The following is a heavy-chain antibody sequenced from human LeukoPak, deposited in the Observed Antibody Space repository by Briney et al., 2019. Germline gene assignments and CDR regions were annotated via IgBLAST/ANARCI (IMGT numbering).Heavy chain of an antibody. CDR2: IYYSGST. CDR3: ARDANGGYSGYGYYFDY. Sequence: SETLSLTCTVSGGSISSSSYYWGWIRQPPGKGLEWIGSIYYSGSTFYNPSLKSRVTISVDTSKNQFSLKLSSVTAADTAVYYCARDANGGYSGYGYYFDYWGQGTLVTVSS. J-gene: IGHJ4*02. D-gene: IGHD5-12*01. V-gene: IGHV4-39*07. CDR1: GGSISSSSYY.